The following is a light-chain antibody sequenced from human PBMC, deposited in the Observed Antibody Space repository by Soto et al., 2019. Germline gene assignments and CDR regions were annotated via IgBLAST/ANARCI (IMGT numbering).Light chain of an antibody. CDR3: TVWDDSLRGRL. CDR2: RNN. Sequence: QSVLTQPPSASGTPGQRVAISYSGTSSSIESNYVYWYQQLPGTAPRLLIYRNNQRPSGVPDRFSGSKSGTSASLAISALRSQDEADYYCTVWDDSLRGRLFGGGTKVTVL. J-gene: IGLJ2*01. CDR1: SSSIESNY. V-gene: IGLV1-47*01.